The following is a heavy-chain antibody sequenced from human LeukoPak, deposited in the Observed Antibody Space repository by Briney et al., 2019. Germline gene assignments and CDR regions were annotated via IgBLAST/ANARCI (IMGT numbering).Heavy chain of an antibody. J-gene: IGHJ4*02. CDR3: ARSPPITMIVVVKIDY. Sequence: ASVRVSCKASGYTFTSYYMHWVRQAPGQGLEWMGMINPSDGSTSYAQKFQGRVTMTRDTSTSTVYMELSSLRSEDTAVYYCARSPPITMIVVVKIDYWGQGTLVTVSS. V-gene: IGHV1-46*01. CDR1: GYTFTSYY. CDR2: INPSDGST. D-gene: IGHD3-22*01.